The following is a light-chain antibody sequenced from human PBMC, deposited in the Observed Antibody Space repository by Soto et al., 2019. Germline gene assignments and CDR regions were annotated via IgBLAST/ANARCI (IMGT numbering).Light chain of an antibody. CDR3: QSADSSGHEVV. V-gene: IGLV3-25*03. CDR1: ALPKQY. J-gene: IGLJ2*01. CDR2: KDS. Sequence: SYELTQPPSVSVSPGQTARITCSGDALPKQYAYWYQQKPGQAPVLVIYKDSERPSGIPERFSGSSSGTTVTLTISGVQAEDEADYYCQSADSSGHEVVFGGGTKVTVL.